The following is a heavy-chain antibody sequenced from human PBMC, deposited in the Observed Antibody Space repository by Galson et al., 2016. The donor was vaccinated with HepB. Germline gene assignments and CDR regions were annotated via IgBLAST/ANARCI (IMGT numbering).Heavy chain of an antibody. CDR3: AKDRPPDYGGNYYYYGMDV. CDR1: GFSFSNHA. J-gene: IGHJ6*02. D-gene: IGHD4-23*01. CDR2: ISYDGSNK. Sequence: SLRLSCAASGFSFSNHAMGWVRQAPGKGLEWVAVISYDGSNKYYADSVKGRFTISRDNSKNTLYLQMNSLRAEDTAVYYCAKDRPPDYGGNYYYYGMDVWGQGTTVTVSS. V-gene: IGHV3-30*18.